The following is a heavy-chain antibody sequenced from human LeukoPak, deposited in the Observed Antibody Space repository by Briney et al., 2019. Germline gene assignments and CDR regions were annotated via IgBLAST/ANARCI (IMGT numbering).Heavy chain of an antibody. J-gene: IGHJ4*02. CDR1: GFTFSTYN. Sequence: PGGSLRLSCAASGFTFSTYNMNWVRQAPGKGLEWVSYVSSNSYSIYYADSVKGRFTISRDNAKNSLYLQMNSLRTEDTAVYYCARTSIYLSWPIDYWGQGTLVTVSS. CDR3: ARTSIYLSWPIDY. V-gene: IGHV3-48*01. CDR2: VSSNSYSI. D-gene: IGHD6-13*01.